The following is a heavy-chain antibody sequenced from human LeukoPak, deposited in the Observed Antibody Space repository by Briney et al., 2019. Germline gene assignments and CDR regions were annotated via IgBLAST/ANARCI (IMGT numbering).Heavy chain of an antibody. CDR2: IKEDGSER. CDR3: ATDPAHYDFWSGYFDY. CDR1: AFIFSGHW. V-gene: IGHV3-7*03. J-gene: IGHJ4*02. Sequence: PGGSLRLSCEGSAFIFSGHWMNWVRQTPGKGLEWVASIKEDGSERQYVDSVKGRFSISRDNTKGSLFLQLNSLRAEDTAVYYCATDPAHYDFWSGYFDYWGQGTLVTVSS. D-gene: IGHD3-3*01.